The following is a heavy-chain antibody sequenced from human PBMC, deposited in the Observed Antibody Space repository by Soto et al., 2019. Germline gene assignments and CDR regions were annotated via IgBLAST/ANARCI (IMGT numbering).Heavy chain of an antibody. D-gene: IGHD2-8*02. Sequence: GWSVRLACAASGFTFSSYYMGWVRHCHGKGIAWVAGISSSGTSTYYADSMKGRFTISRATSNHTLYLQMNNLRAEDTALYYCARSTGSERFYFACWGQRIVVTVSP. CDR1: GFTFSSYY. CDR2: ISSSGTST. J-gene: IGHJ4*02. V-gene: IGHV3-23*01. CDR3: ARSTGSERFYFAC.